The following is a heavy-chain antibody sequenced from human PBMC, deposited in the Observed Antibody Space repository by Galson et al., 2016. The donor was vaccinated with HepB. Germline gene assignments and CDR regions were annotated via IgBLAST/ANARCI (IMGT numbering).Heavy chain of an antibody. CDR2: ISTSSGTI. CDR3: ARFPKEVTARTGKYVFHGMDV. V-gene: IGHV3-48*02. CDR1: GFKFSNYS. Sequence: SLRLSCAASGFKFSNYSMNWVRQAPGKGLEWLSYISTSSGTIYYADSVRDRTTVSRDNAKSSLFLRMSSLRDEDTAFYYCARFPKEVTARTGKYVFHGMDVWGPETTVTVSS. D-gene: IGHD1-1*01. J-gene: IGHJ6*02.